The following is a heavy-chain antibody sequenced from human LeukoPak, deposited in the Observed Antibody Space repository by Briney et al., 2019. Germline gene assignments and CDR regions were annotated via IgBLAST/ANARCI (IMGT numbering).Heavy chain of an antibody. D-gene: IGHD3-22*01. CDR1: GFTFSSYW. Sequence: GGSLRLSCAASGFTFSSYWMHWVRQAPGKGLVWVSRIDSDGSSTSYADSVKGRFTISRDNAKNTLYLQMNSLRAEDTAVYYCARDLISYYYDSSGPGYWGQGTLVTVSS. CDR2: IDSDGSST. J-gene: IGHJ4*02. V-gene: IGHV3-74*01. CDR3: ARDLISYYYDSSGPGY.